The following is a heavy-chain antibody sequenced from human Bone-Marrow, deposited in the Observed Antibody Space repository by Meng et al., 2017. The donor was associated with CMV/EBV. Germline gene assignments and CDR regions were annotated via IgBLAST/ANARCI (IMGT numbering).Heavy chain of an antibody. J-gene: IGHJ4*02. Sequence: ASVKVSCKASGYTFTSYYIHWVRQAPGQGLQWMGIINPSSGITNYAQKFQGRITMTRDTSTSTLHMELSSLRSEATAVYYCARANIGIVPAAKEGSQWDWGQGTLVTVSS. D-gene: IGHD2-2*01. CDR2: INPSSGIT. V-gene: IGHV1-46*01. CDR3: ARANIGIVPAAKEGSQWD. CDR1: GYTFTSYY.